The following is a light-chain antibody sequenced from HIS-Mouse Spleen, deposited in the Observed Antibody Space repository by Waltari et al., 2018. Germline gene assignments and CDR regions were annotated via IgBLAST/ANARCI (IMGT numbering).Light chain of an antibody. CDR1: NIGSKS. CDR2: QDS. CDR3: QAWDSSTYV. V-gene: IGLV3-21*01. J-gene: IGLJ1*01. Sequence: SYVLTQPPSVSVAPGKTARITCGGNNIGSKSVHWYQQKPGQAPVLVIYQDSKRPSGIPERFSGSNSGNTATLTISGTQAMDEADYYCQAWDSSTYVFGTGTKVTVL.